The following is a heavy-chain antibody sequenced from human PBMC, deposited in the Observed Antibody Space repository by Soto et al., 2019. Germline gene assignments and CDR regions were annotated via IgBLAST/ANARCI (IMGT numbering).Heavy chain of an antibody. J-gene: IGHJ5*02. CDR2: IYYSGST. Sequence: SETLSLTCTVSGGSVSSGSYYWSWIRQPPEKGLEWIGYIYYSGSTNYNPSLKSRVTISVDTSKNQFSLKLSSVTAADTAVYYCAREWSGYYWFDPWGQGTLVTVSS. CDR3: AREWSGYYWFDP. D-gene: IGHD3-3*01. CDR1: GGSVSSGSYY. V-gene: IGHV4-61*01.